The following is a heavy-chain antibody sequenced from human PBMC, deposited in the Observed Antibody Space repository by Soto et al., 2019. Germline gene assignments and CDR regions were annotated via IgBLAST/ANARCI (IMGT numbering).Heavy chain of an antibody. D-gene: IGHD2-2*01. CDR1: GGTFSSYA. CDR3: VRGELGYCRSTSGQNADYYYYYGMDV. Sequence: SVKVSCKASGGTFSSYAISWVRQAPGQGLEWMGGIIPIFGTANYAQKFQGRVTITADESTSTAYMELSSLRSEDTAVYYCVRGELGYCRSTSGQNADYYYYYGMDVWGQGTTVTVSS. J-gene: IGHJ6*02. V-gene: IGHV1-69*13. CDR2: IIPIFGTA.